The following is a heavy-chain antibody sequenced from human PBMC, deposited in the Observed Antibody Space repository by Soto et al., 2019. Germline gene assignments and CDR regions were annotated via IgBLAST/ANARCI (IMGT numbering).Heavy chain of an antibody. J-gene: IGHJ4*02. D-gene: IGHD5-18*01. V-gene: IGHV4-39*02. Sequence: SETLSLTCTVSGDSINTSGYYWGWIRQPPGRGLEWLGSLYYPATTHYIPSLKGRVSISVDMSKNHFSLKLSSLTAADTAVYFCASLNDSGYSYGRVWFWGQGSLVTVSS. CDR1: GDSINTSGYY. CDR2: LYYPATT. CDR3: ASLNDSGYSYGRVWF.